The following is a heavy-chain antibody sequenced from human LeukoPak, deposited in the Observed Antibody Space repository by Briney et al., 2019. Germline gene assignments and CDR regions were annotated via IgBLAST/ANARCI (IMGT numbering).Heavy chain of an antibody. Sequence: GGSLRLSCAASGLTFSSYAMSWVRQAPGKGLEWVSAISISGSSTYYAGSVKGRFTISRDNSKNTLYLQMNSLRAEDTAVYYCSKEGGSGSGTQYLYRMDVWGQGTTV. J-gene: IGHJ6*02. V-gene: IGHV3-23*01. CDR2: ISISGSST. CDR1: GLTFSSYA. D-gene: IGHD3-10*01. CDR3: SKEGGSGSGTQYLYRMDV.